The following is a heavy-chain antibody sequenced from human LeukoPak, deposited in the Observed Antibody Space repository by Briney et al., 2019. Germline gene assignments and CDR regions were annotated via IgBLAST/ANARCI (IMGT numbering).Heavy chain of an antibody. CDR3: ARDSLYDSSGYYQKLGY. V-gene: IGHV3-30*04. D-gene: IGHD3-22*01. J-gene: IGHJ4*02. Sequence: PGGSLRLSCAASGFTFSSYAMHWVRQAPGKGLEWVALISYDGSNKYYADSVKGRFTISRDNSKNTLYLQMNSLRTEDTAVYYCARDSLYDSSGYYQKLGYWGQGTLVTVSS. CDR1: GFTFSSYA. CDR2: ISYDGSNK.